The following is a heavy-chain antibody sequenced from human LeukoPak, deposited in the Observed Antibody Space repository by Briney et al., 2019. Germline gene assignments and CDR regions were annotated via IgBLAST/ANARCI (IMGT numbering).Heavy chain of an antibody. CDR3: ARDFCGNCCWFDP. J-gene: IGHJ5*02. D-gene: IGHD2-21*01. V-gene: IGHV4-4*07. Sequence: SETLSLTCTVSGGSMSSDYWSWIRQPAGKGLEWIGRIYSSGSVTYNPSLKSRVTMSVDTSKNQFSLRLTSVTAADTAVYYCARDFCGNCCWFDPWGQGTLVTVSS. CDR2: IYSSGSV. CDR1: GGSMSSDY.